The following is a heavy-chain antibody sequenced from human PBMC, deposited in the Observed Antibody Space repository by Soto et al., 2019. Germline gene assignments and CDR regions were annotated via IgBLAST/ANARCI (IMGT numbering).Heavy chain of an antibody. CDR1: GFTFSDYY. V-gene: IGHV3-11*06. J-gene: IGHJ5*02. CDR2: ISSSSSYT. Sequence: GGSLRLSCAASGFTFSDYYMSWIRQAPGKGLEWVSYISSSSSYTNYADSVKGRFTISRDNAKNSLYLQMNSLRAEDTAVYYCARDLNSGWFGELLPHNWFDPWGQGTLVTVSS. D-gene: IGHD3-10*01. CDR3: ARDLNSGWFGELLPHNWFDP.